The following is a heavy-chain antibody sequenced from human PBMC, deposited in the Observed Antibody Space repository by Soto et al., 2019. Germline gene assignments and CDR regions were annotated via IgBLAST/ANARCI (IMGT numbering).Heavy chain of an antibody. CDR3: ARDGGDGYNLRY. Sequence: VKVSCKASGGTFSSYTISWVRQAPGQGLEWMGRIIPILGIANYAQKFQGRVTITADKSTSTAYMELSSLRSEDTAVYYCARDGGDGYNLRYWGQGTLVTVSS. CDR1: GGTFSSYT. CDR2: IIPILGIA. V-gene: IGHV1-69*04. J-gene: IGHJ4*02. D-gene: IGHD2-21*01.